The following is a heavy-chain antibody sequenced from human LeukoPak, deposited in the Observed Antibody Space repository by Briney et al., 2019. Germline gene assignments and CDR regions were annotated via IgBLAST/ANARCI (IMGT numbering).Heavy chain of an antibody. CDR2: IIAYNGNT. J-gene: IGHJ4*02. V-gene: IGHV1-18*01. D-gene: IGHD2-15*01. CDR3: ARDPSYCSGGSCYTGDY. CDR1: GYTFTSYG. Sequence: ASVKVSCKASGYTFTSYGISWVRQDPGQGLEWMGWIIAYNGNTNYAQKLQGRVTMTTDTSTSTAYMELRSRRSDDKAVYYCARDPSYCSGGSCYTGDYWGQGTLVTVSS.